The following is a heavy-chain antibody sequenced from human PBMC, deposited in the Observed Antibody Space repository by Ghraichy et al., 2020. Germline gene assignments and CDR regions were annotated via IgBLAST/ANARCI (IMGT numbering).Heavy chain of an antibody. Sequence: SVKVSCKASGGTFSSYAISWVRQAPGQGLEWMGRIIPILGIANYAQKFQGRVTITADKSTSTAYMELSSLRSEDTAVYYCARTLGGGPHYWGQGTLVTVAS. CDR3: ARTLGGGPHY. D-gene: IGHD3-16*01. V-gene: IGHV1-69*04. J-gene: IGHJ4*02. CDR1: GGTFSSYA. CDR2: IIPILGIA.